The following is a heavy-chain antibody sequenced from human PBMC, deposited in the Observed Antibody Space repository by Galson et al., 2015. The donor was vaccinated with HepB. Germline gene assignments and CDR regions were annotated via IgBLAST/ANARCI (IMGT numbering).Heavy chain of an antibody. V-gene: IGHV5-51*01. Sequence: QSGAEVKKPGESLKISCKGSGYSFTSYWIGWVRQMPGKGLEWMGIIYPGDSDTRYSPSFQGQVTISADKSISTAYLQRSSLKASDTAMYYCARLEGIVATIWGFDYWGQGTLVTVSS. J-gene: IGHJ4*02. CDR2: IYPGDSDT. CDR1: GYSFTSYW. CDR3: ARLEGIVATIWGFDY. D-gene: IGHD5-12*01.